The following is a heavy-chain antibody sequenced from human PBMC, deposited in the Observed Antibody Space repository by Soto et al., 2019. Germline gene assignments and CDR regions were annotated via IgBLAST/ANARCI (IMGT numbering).Heavy chain of an antibody. CDR1: GFTFDSYA. CDR2: IGPSSSET. CDR3: ARDHRWAFDY. J-gene: IGHJ4*02. D-gene: IGHD3-16*01. V-gene: IGHV3-21*05. Sequence: RLSCVASGFTFDSYAMNWVRQAPGKGLEWISWIGPSSSETEYSDSVQGRFTISRDNAKNLLYLQMNRLKDEDTAVYYCARDHRWAFDYWGQGALVPVSS.